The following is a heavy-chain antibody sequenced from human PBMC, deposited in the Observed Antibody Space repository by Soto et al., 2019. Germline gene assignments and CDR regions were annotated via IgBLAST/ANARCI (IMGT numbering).Heavy chain of an antibody. D-gene: IGHD3-9*01. J-gene: IGHJ6*02. CDR3: ASWVDILTGYYPNGMDV. Sequence: GSVKVSCKASGYTFTSYGISWVRQAPGQGLEWMGWISAYNGNTNYAQKLQGRVTMTTDTSTSTAYMELRSLRSDDTAVYYCASWVDILTGYYPNGMDVWGQGTTVTVSS. V-gene: IGHV1-18*01. CDR1: GYTFTSYG. CDR2: ISAYNGNT.